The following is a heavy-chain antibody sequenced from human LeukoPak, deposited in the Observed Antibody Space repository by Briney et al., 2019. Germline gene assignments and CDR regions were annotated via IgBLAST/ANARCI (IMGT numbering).Heavy chain of an antibody. V-gene: IGHV1-2*02. CDR3: ARLMRYYDFWSGDYYGMDV. D-gene: IGHD3-3*01. J-gene: IGHJ6*02. CDR1: GYTFTGYY. Sequence: ASVKVSCKASGYTFTGYYMHWVRQAPGQGLEWMGWIKPNSGGTNYAQKFQGRVTMTRDTSISTAYMELSRLRSDDTAVYYCARLMRYYDFWSGDYYGMDVWGQGTTVTVSS. CDR2: IKPNSGGT.